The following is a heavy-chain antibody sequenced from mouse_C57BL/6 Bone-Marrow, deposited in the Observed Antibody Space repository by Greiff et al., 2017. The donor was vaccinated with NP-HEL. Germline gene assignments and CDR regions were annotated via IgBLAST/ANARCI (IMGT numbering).Heavy chain of an antibody. CDR2: IDPSDSYT. V-gene: IGHV1-50*01. CDR3: GLRSHWYFDV. CDR1: GYTFTSYW. D-gene: IGHD1-1*01. Sequence: QVQLQQPGAELVKPGASVKLSCKASGYTFTSYWMQWVKQRPGQGLEWIGEIDPSDSYTNYNQKFKGKATLTVDTSSSTAYMQLSSLTSEDSAVYYCGLRSHWYFDVGGTGTTVTVSS. J-gene: IGHJ1*03.